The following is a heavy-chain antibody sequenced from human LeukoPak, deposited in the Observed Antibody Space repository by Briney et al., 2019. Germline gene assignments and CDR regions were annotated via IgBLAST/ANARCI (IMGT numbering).Heavy chain of an antibody. Sequence: GGSLRLSCAASGLTFSSHWMHWVRQAPGKGLEWVAVISYDGSNKYYADSVKGRFTISRDNSKNTLYLQMNSLRAEDTAVYYCARESGSIPDYWGQGTLVTVSS. CDR3: ARESGSIPDY. J-gene: IGHJ4*02. CDR1: GLTFSSHW. V-gene: IGHV3-30-3*01. CDR2: ISYDGSNK.